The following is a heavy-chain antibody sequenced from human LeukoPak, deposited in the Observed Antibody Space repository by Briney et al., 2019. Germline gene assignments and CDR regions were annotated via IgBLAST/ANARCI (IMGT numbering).Heavy chain of an antibody. Sequence: GGSLRLSCAASGFTFSSYAMSWVRQAPGKGLEWVAVISYDGSNKYYADSVKGRFTISRDNSKNTLYLQMNSLRAEDTAVYYCARGLQGIDYWGQGTLVTVSS. D-gene: IGHD4-11*01. J-gene: IGHJ4*02. CDR1: GFTFSSYA. CDR2: ISYDGSNK. V-gene: IGHV3-30*03. CDR3: ARGLQGIDY.